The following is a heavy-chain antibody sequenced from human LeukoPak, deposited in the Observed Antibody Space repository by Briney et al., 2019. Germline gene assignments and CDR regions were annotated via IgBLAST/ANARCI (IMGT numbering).Heavy chain of an antibody. Sequence: SETLSLTCIVSGGSISSYYWSWIRQPAGKGLEWIGRIYTSGSTNYNPSLKSRVTMSVDTSKNQFSLKLSSVTAADTAVYYCARAPAARHYYYGMDVWGQGTTVTVSS. D-gene: IGHD2-2*01. CDR2: IYTSGST. CDR1: GGSISSYY. V-gene: IGHV4-4*07. CDR3: ARAPAARHYYYGMDV. J-gene: IGHJ6*02.